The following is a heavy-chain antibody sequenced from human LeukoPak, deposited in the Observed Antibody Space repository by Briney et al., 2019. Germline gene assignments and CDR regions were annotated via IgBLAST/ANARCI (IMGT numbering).Heavy chain of an antibody. CDR2: IYYSGST. V-gene: IGHV4-59*02. CDR1: GGSVSSYY. Sequence: SETLSLTCTVSGGSVSSYYWSWIRQPPGKGLEWIGYIYYSGSTNYNPSLKSRVTISVDTSKNQFSLKLSSVTAADTAVYYCARENSYYDSSGYYYGSGYFDYWGQGTLVTVSS. J-gene: IGHJ4*02. CDR3: ARENSYYDSSGYYYGSGYFDY. D-gene: IGHD3-22*01.